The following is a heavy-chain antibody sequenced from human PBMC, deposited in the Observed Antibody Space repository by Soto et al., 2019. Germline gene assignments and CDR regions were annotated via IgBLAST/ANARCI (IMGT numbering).Heavy chain of an antibody. D-gene: IGHD3-22*01. J-gene: IGHJ3*02. V-gene: IGHV1-69*13. CDR2: IIPIFGTA. Sequence: SVKVSCKASGGTFSSYAISWVRQAPGQGLEWMGGIIPIFGTANYAQKFQGRVTITADESTSTAYMELSSLRSEDAAVYYCARDYYDSSGYPRNAFDIWGQGTMVTVSS. CDR3: ARDYYDSSGYPRNAFDI. CDR1: GGTFSSYA.